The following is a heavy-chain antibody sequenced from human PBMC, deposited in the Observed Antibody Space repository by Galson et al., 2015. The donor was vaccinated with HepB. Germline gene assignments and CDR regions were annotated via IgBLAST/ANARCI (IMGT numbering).Heavy chain of an antibody. J-gene: IGHJ4*02. V-gene: IGHV3-48*02. Sequence: SLRLSCAASGFTFSDYTMNWVRQAPGKGLEWVAYINSLSNTIYYADSVKGRFTISRDNAKNSLYLQMNSLRDEDTAVYYCARRIFPDYWGQGTLVTVSS. CDR1: GFTFSDYT. D-gene: IGHD2-15*01. CDR3: ARRIFPDY. CDR2: INSLSNTI.